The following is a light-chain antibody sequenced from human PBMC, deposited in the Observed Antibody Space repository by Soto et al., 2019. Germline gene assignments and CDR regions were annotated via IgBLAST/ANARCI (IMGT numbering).Light chain of an antibody. Sequence: IFLAHSPFTLSLSPGETSTLSCRASQTIGRTYLAWYQQKPGQAPRLLIFGTYSRATGIPDRFSGSGSGTDLTMSISRLEHEHFEVYYCKKYDSSTLLNFGGGKKVDIK. CDR3: KKYDSSTLLN. CDR1: QTIGRTY. J-gene: IGKJ4*01. V-gene: IGKV3-20*01. CDR2: GTY.